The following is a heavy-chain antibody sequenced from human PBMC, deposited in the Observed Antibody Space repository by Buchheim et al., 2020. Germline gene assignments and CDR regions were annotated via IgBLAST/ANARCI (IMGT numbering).Heavy chain of an antibody. D-gene: IGHD3-22*01. CDR3: ARDTYYYDSSALVRYYYYYGMDV. CDR2: ISSSGSTR. CDR1: GFTFSSYE. V-gene: IGHV3-48*03. J-gene: IGHJ6*04. Sequence: EVQLVESGGGLVQPGGSLRLSCAASGFTFSSYEMNWVRQAPGKGLEWVSYISSSGSTRYYADSVKGRFTIPRDNATNSLYLQMNSLRAENTAVYYCARDTYYYDSSALVRYYYYYGMDVWGKGTT.